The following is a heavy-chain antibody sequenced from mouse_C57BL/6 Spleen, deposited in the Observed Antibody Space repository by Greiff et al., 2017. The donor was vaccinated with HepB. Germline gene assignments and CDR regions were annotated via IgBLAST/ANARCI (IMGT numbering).Heavy chain of an antibody. CDR2: INPSSGYT. CDR3: ASLYDGYSY. V-gene: IGHV1-7*01. Sequence: VQLQQSGAELAKPGASVKLSCKASGYTFTSYWMHWVKQRPGQGLEWIGYINPSSGYTKYNQKFKDTATLTADKSSSTAYMQLSSLTYEDSAVYYCASLYDGYSYWGQGTTLTVSS. J-gene: IGHJ2*01. CDR1: GYTFTSYW. D-gene: IGHD2-3*01.